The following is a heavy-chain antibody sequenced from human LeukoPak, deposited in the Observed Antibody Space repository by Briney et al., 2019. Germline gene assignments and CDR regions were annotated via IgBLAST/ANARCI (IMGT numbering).Heavy chain of an antibody. CDR1: GFTFSSYA. V-gene: IGHV3-23*01. Sequence: GGSLRLSCAASGFTFSSYAMSWVRQAPGKGLEWVSAISGSGGSTYYADSVKGRFTISRDNSKNTLYLQMNSLRAEDTAVYYCAKVFYDSSGQPRGLLDYWGQGTLVTVSS. J-gene: IGHJ4*02. CDR2: ISGSGGST. CDR3: AKVFYDSSGQPRGLLDY. D-gene: IGHD3-22*01.